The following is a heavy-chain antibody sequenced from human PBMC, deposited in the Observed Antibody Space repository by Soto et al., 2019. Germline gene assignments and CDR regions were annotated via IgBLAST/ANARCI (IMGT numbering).Heavy chain of an antibody. CDR3: AKDRDTYGAVYYFDF. D-gene: IGHD5-18*01. V-gene: IGHV3-30*18. CDR2: ISYDGRDK. CDR1: GFTFNSYG. J-gene: IGHJ4*02. Sequence: QVQLVESGGGVVQPGRSLRLSCAASGFTFNSYGMHWVRQAPGKGLQWVTVISYDGRDKKYVHTVKGRFTISRDNSKNTLYLEMNSLRAEDTAVYYCAKDRDTYGAVYYFDFWGQGTLVTVSS.